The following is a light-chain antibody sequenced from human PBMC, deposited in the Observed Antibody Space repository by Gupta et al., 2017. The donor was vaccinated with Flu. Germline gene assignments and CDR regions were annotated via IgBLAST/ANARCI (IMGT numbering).Light chain of an antibody. V-gene: IGLV3-19*01. J-gene: IGLJ3*02. CDR3: DSRDSSDNHWV. Sequence: SSELIQDPAVSVALGQTVRITCQGDSLRSNYASWYQQKPGQAPILVIYGKNNRPSGSPDRFSGSSSGDTASLTITGAQAEDEADYYCDSRDSSDNHWVFGGGTKLTVL. CDR1: SLRSNY. CDR2: GKN.